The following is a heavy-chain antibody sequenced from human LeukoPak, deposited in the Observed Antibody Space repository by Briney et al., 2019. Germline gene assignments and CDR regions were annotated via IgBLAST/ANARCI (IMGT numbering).Heavy chain of an antibody. D-gene: IGHD2-15*01. J-gene: IGHJ4*02. Sequence: GSLRLSCAASGFTFSSYSMNWVRQAPGKGLEWVSSISSSSSYIYYADSVKGRFTISRDNAKNSLYLQMNSLRAEDTAVYYCARVLGNIVVVVADYWGQGTLVTVSS. CDR3: ARVLGNIVVVVADY. V-gene: IGHV3-21*01. CDR2: ISSSSSYI. CDR1: GFTFSSYS.